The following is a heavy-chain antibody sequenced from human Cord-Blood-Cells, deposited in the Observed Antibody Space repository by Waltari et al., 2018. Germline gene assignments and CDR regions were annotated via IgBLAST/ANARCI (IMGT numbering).Heavy chain of an antibody. CDR2: IKSKTDGGTT. CDR3: TTDSEYSSSWGFDY. Sequence: EVQLVESGGGLVKPGGSLRLSCAASGFTFSNAWMSWVRQAPGKGLEWVGRIKSKTDGGTTDYAAPVKGRFTISRDDSKNTLYLQMNSLKTEDTAVYYCTTDSEYSSSWGFDYWGQGTLVTVSS. D-gene: IGHD6-6*01. V-gene: IGHV3-15*01. CDR1: GFTFSNAW. J-gene: IGHJ4*02.